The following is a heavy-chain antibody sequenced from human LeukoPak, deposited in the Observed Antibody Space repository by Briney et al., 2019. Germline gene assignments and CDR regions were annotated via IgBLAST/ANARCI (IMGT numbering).Heavy chain of an antibody. CDR1: GDSISSGSYY. Sequence: SETLSLTCTVSGDSISSGSYYWNWIRQPAGKGLEWIGRIYISGSTNYNPSLKSRVTISVDTSKNQFSLKLSSVTAADTAVYYCAREREGPYGYLDYWGQGILVTVSS. J-gene: IGHJ4*02. V-gene: IGHV4-61*02. CDR3: AREREGPYGYLDY. CDR2: IYISGST. D-gene: IGHD4-17*01.